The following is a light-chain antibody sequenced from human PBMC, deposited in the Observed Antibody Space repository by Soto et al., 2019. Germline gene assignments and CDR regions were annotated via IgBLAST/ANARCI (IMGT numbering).Light chain of an antibody. CDR2: DVS. V-gene: IGLV2-14*01. Sequence: QSVLTQPASVSGSPGQSITISCTGTSSDVGGYNYVSWYQQYPDKAPTLIIYDVSNRPSGVSTRFSGSKSGNRASLTISGLQAEDEADYYCSSYTTTTTSCVFGTGTKVTVL. CDR1: SSDVGGYNY. J-gene: IGLJ1*01. CDR3: SSYTTTTTSCV.